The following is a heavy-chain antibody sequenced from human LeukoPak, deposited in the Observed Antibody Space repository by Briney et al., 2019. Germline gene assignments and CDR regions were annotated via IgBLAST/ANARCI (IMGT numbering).Heavy chain of an antibody. CDR2: FGGSGGTI. CDR3: AKSDCGGDCHLLDY. V-gene: IGHV3-23*01. CDR1: GFSLSTYA. Sequence: GGSLRLSCAASGFSLSTYAMSWVRQAPGKGLEWVSHFGGSGGTIYYADSVKGRFTISRDNSKNTLYLQMNSLRAEDTAVYYCAKSDCGGDCHLLDYWGQGTPVTVSS. J-gene: IGHJ4*02. D-gene: IGHD2-21*02.